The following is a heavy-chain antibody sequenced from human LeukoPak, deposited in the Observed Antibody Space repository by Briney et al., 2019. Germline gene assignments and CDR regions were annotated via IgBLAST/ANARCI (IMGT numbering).Heavy chain of an antibody. D-gene: IGHD3-9*01. V-gene: IGHV3-30*02. CDR2: IRYDGTNK. CDR3: ARDLTRNYYYYMDV. J-gene: IGHJ6*03. CDR1: GFTFSNYG. Sequence: PGGSLRLSCAASGFTFSNYGMHWVRQAPGKGLEWVAFIRYDGTNKYYADSVKGRFTISRDNAKNSLYLQMNSLRAEDTAVYYCARDLTRNYYYYMDVWGKGTTVTVSS.